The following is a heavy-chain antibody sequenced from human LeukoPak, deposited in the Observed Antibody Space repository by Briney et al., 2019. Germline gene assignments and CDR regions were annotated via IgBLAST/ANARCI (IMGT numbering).Heavy chain of an antibody. CDR1: GGSIGSYY. J-gene: IGHJ3*02. Sequence: SETLSLPCTVSGGSIGSYYRSWIRQPPGKGLEWIGYIYYTGTTTYNPSLKSRVTISLDTSKNQFSLKLTSMTAADTAVYYCARAYSYGLIHDAVDIRGQGTMFTVSS. V-gene: IGHV4-59*01. CDR2: IYYTGTT. D-gene: IGHD5-18*01. CDR3: ARAYSYGLIHDAVDI.